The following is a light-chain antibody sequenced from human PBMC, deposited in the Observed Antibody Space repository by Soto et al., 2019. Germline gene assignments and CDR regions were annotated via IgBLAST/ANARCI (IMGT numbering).Light chain of an antibody. V-gene: IGLV2-14*01. Sequence: QSALTQPASVSGSPGQSITIFCTGTSSDIGGYNFVSWYQHHPGKAPKLMIYEVNNRPSGVSSRFSGSKSGNTASLTISGLQTEDEADYYCSSFTTSSTLVVFGGGTKLTVL. CDR3: SSFTTSSTLVV. CDR2: EVN. J-gene: IGLJ2*01. CDR1: SSDIGGYNF.